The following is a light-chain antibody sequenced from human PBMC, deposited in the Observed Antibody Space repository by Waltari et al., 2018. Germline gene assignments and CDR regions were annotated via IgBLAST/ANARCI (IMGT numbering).Light chain of an antibody. Sequence: DIQMTQSPSSLSASVGARATITCRASPSISIYLNWFQQKPGKAPKLLIYASSSLQRGVPSRFSGSGSETDFTLTISSLQPEDFATYYCQQSYSTPPFTFGPGTKVDIK. CDR2: ASS. V-gene: IGKV1-39*01. CDR1: PSISIY. CDR3: QQSYSTPPFT. J-gene: IGKJ3*01.